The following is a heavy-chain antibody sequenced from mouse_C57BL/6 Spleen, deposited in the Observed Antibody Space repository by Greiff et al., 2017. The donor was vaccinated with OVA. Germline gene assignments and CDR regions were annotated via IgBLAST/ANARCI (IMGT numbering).Heavy chain of an antibody. Sequence: EVKLVESGGGLVQPGGSLSLSCAAFGFTFTDYYMSWVRQPPGKALEWLGFIRNKANGYTTEYSASVKGRFTISRDNSQSILYLQMNALRAEDSATYYCARYIYWSAMDYWGQGTSVTVSS. CDR3: ARYIYWSAMDY. J-gene: IGHJ4*01. V-gene: IGHV7-3*01. D-gene: IGHD2-1*01. CDR2: IRNKANGYTT. CDR1: GFTFTDYY.